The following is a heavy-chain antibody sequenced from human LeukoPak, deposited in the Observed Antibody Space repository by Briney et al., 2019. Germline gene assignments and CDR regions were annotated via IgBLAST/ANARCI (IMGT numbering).Heavy chain of an antibody. CDR3: AAGEASSGWYSGDY. Sequence: SVKVSCKASGFTCTSSAVQWVRQARGQRLEWIGWIVVGSGNTNYAQKFQERVTITRDMSTSTAYMELSSLRSEDTAVYYCAAGEASSGWYSGDYWGQGTLVTVSS. CDR2: IVVGSGNT. V-gene: IGHV1-58*01. D-gene: IGHD6-19*01. J-gene: IGHJ4*02. CDR1: GFTCTSSA.